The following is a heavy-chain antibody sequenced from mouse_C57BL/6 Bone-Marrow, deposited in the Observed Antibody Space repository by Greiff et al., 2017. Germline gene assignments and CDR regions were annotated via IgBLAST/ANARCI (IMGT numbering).Heavy chain of an antibody. CDR1: GFSLTSYA. Sequence: VQGVESGPGLVAPSQSLSITCTVSGFSLTSYAISWVRQPPGKGLEWLGVIWTGGGTNYNSALKSRLSISKDNSKSQVFLKMNSLQTDDTARYYCARRLLDYSNSMDYWGQGTSVTVSS. CDR2: IWTGGGT. J-gene: IGHJ4*01. D-gene: IGHD2-5*01. V-gene: IGHV2-9-1*01. CDR3: ARRLLDYSNSMDY.